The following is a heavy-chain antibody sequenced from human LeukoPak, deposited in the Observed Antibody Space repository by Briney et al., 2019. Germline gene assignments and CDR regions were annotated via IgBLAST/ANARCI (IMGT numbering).Heavy chain of an antibody. CDR1: GFTFSSYW. CDR3: ARDRRCSSINCYFDY. Sequence: GGSLRLSCAASGFTFSSYWMSWVRQAPGKGLEWVANIKQNGSEKYYVDSVKGRFTISRDNAKNSLYLRMNSLRAEDTAVYYCARDRRCSSINCYFDYWGQGTLVTVSS. V-gene: IGHV3-7*03. CDR2: IKQNGSEK. D-gene: IGHD2-2*01. J-gene: IGHJ4*02.